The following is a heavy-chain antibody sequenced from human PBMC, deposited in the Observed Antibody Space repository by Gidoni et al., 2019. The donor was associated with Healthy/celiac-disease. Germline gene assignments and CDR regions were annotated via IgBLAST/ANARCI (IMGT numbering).Heavy chain of an antibody. J-gene: IGHJ6*03. V-gene: IGHV1-2*04. Sequence: QVQLVQSGAEVKKPGASVKVSCKASGYTFTGYYMHWVRQAPGQGLEWMGWINPNSGGTNYAQKFQGWVTMTRDTSISTAYMELSRLRSDDTAVYYCARGGPLRPYYYYMDVWGKGTTVTVSS. CDR3: ARGGPLRPYYYYMDV. CDR1: GYTFTGYY. CDR2: INPNSGGT. D-gene: IGHD1-26*01.